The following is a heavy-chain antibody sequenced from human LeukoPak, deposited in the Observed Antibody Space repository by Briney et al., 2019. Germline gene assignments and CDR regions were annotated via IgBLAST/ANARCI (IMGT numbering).Heavy chain of an antibody. D-gene: IGHD5-12*01. Sequence: PGGSLRLSCAASGFTFDDYDIHWVRQAPGKGLEWVSGINWNSDSIGYADSVKGRFTISRDNAKNSLYLQMNSLRAEDTALYYCTRRAFSGFDYYFDYWGQGTLVAVSS. V-gene: IGHV3-9*01. J-gene: IGHJ4*02. CDR1: GFTFDDYD. CDR3: TRRAFSGFDYYFDY. CDR2: INWNSDSI.